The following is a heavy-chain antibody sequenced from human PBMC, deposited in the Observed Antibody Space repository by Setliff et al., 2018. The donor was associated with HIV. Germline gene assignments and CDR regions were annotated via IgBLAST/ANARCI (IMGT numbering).Heavy chain of an antibody. CDR1: GFTFSSYG. D-gene: IGHD2-2*01. V-gene: IGHV3-7*01. CDR2: IKQDGSEK. Sequence: GGSLRLSCAASGFTFSSYGMHWVRQAPGKGLEWVANIKQDGSEKYYVDSVKGRFTISRDNAKNSLYLQMNSLRAEDTAVYYCVRDGGSTSWNFLYYYGMDVWGQGTTVTVSS. CDR3: VRDGGSTSWNFLYYYGMDV. J-gene: IGHJ6*02.